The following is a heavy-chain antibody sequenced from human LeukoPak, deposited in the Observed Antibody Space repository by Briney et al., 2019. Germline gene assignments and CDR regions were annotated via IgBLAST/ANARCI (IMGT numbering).Heavy chain of an antibody. Sequence: SVKVSCKASGYTFTSYDINWVRQATGQGLEWMGGIIPLFGTPNYAQKFQGRVTITADESTSTAYLELSSLRSEDTAVYYCARDSSEFRSLIPHWGQGTLVTVSS. CDR1: GYTFTSYD. J-gene: IGHJ1*01. CDR3: ARDSSEFRSLIPH. CDR2: IIPLFGTP. V-gene: IGHV1-69*13. D-gene: IGHD2-21*01.